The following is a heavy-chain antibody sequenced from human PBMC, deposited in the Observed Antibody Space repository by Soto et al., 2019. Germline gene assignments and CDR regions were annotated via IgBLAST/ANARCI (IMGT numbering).Heavy chain of an antibody. J-gene: IGHJ4*02. Sequence: EVQLLESGGGLVQPGGSLRLSCAASGFSFSSYAMSWVRQAPGKGLEWVSSISNSGGSTYYADSVKGRFTISRDNSKNTLYLQMNSLRAEDTAIYYCAKDGEVATIFGLTYWGQGTLVTVSS. D-gene: IGHD3-3*01. CDR3: AKDGEVATIFGLTY. CDR1: GFSFSSYA. CDR2: ISNSGGST. V-gene: IGHV3-23*01.